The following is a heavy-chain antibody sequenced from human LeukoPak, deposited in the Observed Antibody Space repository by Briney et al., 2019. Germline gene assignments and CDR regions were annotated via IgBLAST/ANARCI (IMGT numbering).Heavy chain of an antibody. V-gene: IGHV1-69*04. CDR2: IIPILGIA. CDR1: GYTFTSYG. D-gene: IGHD4-11*01. J-gene: IGHJ3*02. Sequence: SVKVSCKASGYTFTSYGISWVRQAPGQGLEWMGRIIPILGIANYAQKFQGRVTITADKSTSTAYMELSSLRSEDTAVYYCASALTVTNAFDIWGQGTMVTVSS. CDR3: ASALTVTNAFDI.